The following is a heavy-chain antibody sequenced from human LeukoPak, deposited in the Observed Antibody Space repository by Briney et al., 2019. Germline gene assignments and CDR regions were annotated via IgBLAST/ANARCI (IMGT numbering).Heavy chain of an antibody. J-gene: IGHJ4*02. CDR1: GLSVRGSY. V-gene: IGHV3-53*01. CDR2: IYSGDRT. D-gene: IGHD1-14*01. Sequence: GGSLSLSCVASGLSVRGSYMSWVRQAPGKGLEWVSVIYSGDRTYYADSVKGRFTISRDTSNNTLYLQMNNLRADDTAMYYCTRDLTGTTWSENDYWGQGTLVTISS. CDR3: TRDLTGTTWSENDY.